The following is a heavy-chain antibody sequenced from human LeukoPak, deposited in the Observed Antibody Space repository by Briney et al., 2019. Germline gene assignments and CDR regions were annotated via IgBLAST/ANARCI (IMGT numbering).Heavy chain of an antibody. J-gene: IGHJ5*02. CDR1: GGTFSSYA. V-gene: IGHV1-69*01. CDR3: ATWSVTIFGMMNWFDP. CDR2: IIPIFGTA. D-gene: IGHD3-3*01. Sequence: GASVKVSCKASGGTFSSYAISWVRQAPGQGLEWMGGIIPIFGTANYAQKFQGRVTITADESTSTAYMELSSLRSEDTAVYYCATWSVTIFGMMNWFDPWGQGTLVTVSS.